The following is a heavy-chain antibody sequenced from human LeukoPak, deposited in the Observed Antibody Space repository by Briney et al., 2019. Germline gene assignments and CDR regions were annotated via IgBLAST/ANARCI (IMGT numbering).Heavy chain of an antibody. CDR3: AKSTHCSSTSCYAPHYYYYYMDV. J-gene: IGHJ6*03. CDR2: INPNSGGT. CDR1: GYTFTGYY. V-gene: IGHV1-2*02. D-gene: IGHD2-2*01. Sequence: ASVKVSCKASGYTFTGYYMHWVRQAPGQGLEWMGWINPNSGGTNYAQKFQGRVTMTRDTSISTAYMELSRLRSDDTAVCYCAKSTHCSSTSCYAPHYYYYYMDVWGKGNTVTVSS.